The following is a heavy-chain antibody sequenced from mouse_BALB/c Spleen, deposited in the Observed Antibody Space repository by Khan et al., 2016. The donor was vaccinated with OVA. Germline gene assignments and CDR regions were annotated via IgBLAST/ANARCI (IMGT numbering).Heavy chain of an antibody. CDR3: AREWEFYAMDY. J-gene: IGHJ4*01. CDR2: IRDKANGYTT. V-gene: IGHV7-3*02. D-gene: IGHD4-1*01. Sequence: EVELVESGGGLVQPGGSLRLSCATSGFTFTDYYMTWVRQPPGKALEWWGFIRDKANGYTTEYSASVRGRFTISRDNSQSILYLQMNSLRAEDSATYYCAREWEFYAMDYWGQGTSVTVSS. CDR1: GFTFTDYY.